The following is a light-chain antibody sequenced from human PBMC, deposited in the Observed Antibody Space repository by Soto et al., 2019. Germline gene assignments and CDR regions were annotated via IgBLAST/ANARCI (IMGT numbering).Light chain of an antibody. Sequence: DIQMTQSPSTLSASVGDRVTITCRASQNINRWLAWYQQKSGKAPKLMIFEASILKSGVPSRFSGRGFGTEFTLTISSLQPDDFATYSCQQYDTHPWTFGQGTRVEI. V-gene: IGKV1-5*03. CDR2: EAS. CDR3: QQYDTHPWT. CDR1: QNINRW. J-gene: IGKJ1*01.